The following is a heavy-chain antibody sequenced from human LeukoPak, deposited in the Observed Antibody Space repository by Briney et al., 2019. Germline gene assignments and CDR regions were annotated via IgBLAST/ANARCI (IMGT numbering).Heavy chain of an antibody. Sequence: SETLSPTCTVSGDSFTSGSHSWGSVRQPPGKGLEWIGNIYNGGSTHYIPSLKSRVTISVDTSKNQFSLKLNSVSAADTAVYYCARGPTRTTDFWGQGTLVTVSS. J-gene: IGHJ4*02. V-gene: IGHV4-61*01. CDR2: IYNGGST. CDR1: GDSFTSGSHS. CDR3: ARGPTRTTDF. D-gene: IGHD1-7*01.